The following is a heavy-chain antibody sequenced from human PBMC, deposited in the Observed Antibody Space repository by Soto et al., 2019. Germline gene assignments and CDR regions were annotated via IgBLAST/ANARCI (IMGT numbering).Heavy chain of an antibody. Sequence: SLRLSCTASGFIFKMYWMHWVRQSPGKGLVWISRIYNDGTYSDYADSVRGRFNISRDNVNDTLYLQMNNLRAEDSGLYYCTRGPRPISTGTGAYWGQGT. CDR3: TRGPRPISTGTGAY. J-gene: IGHJ4*02. D-gene: IGHD3-10*01. CDR1: GFIFKMYW. V-gene: IGHV3-74*01. CDR2: IYNDGTYS.